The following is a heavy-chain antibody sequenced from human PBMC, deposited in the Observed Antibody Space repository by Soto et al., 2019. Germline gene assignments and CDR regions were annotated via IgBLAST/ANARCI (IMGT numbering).Heavy chain of an antibody. D-gene: IGHD3-22*01. CDR1: GASLSGYY. J-gene: IGHJ4*02. Sequence: SETLSLTCGVYGASLSGYYFSWIRQSPGKGLEWIGEINHSATTNYNPSLKSRVAISVDTSKNQFSLKVNSVTAADTAVYYCARVPNYYETTGYFYFDTWGQGTLVTVSS. CDR3: ARVPNYYETTGYFYFDT. V-gene: IGHV4-34*01. CDR2: INHSATT.